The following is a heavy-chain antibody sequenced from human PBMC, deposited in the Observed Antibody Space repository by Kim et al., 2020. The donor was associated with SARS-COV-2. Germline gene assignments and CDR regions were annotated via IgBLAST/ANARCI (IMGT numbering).Heavy chain of an antibody. J-gene: IGHJ3*02. D-gene: IGHD2-2*01. V-gene: IGHV4-34*01. Sequence: SETLSLTCAVYGGSFSGYYWSWIRQPPGKGLEWIGEINHSGSTNYNPSLKSRVTISVDTSKNQFSLKLSSVTAADTAVYYCAREPEWIVVVPAAENPLPSDAFDIWGQGTMVTVSS. CDR3: AREPEWIVVVPAAENPLPSDAFDI. CDR2: INHSGST. CDR1: GGSFSGYY.